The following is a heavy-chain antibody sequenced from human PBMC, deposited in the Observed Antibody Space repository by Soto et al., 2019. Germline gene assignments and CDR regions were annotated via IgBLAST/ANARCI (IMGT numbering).Heavy chain of an antibody. CDR3: ASLYYDSSGYYYVSKYYYYYGMDV. D-gene: IGHD3-22*01. CDR1: GGTFSRYA. CDR2: IIPIFGTA. V-gene: IGHV1-69*13. Sequence: SVKVSCKASGGTFSRYAISWVRQAPGQGLEWMGGIIPIFGTANYAQKFQGRVTITADESTSTAYMELSSLRSEDTAVYYCASLYYDSSGYYYVSKYYYYYGMDVWGQGTTVTVSS. J-gene: IGHJ6*02.